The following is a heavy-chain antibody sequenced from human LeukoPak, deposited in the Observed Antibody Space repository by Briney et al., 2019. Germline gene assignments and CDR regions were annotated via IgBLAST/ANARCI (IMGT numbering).Heavy chain of an antibody. J-gene: IGHJ5*02. CDR1: GYTFTGYY. CDR3: ARAKGNYYDSSGYYDGLYWFDP. CDR2: INPNSGST. V-gene: IGHV1-2*06. D-gene: IGHD3-22*01. Sequence: GASVKVSCKASGYTFTGYYMHWLRQAPGQGLEWMGRINPNSGSTNYAQKFQGRVTMTRDTSISTAYMELSRLRSDDTAVYYCARAKGNYYDSSGYYDGLYWFDPWGQGTLVTVSS.